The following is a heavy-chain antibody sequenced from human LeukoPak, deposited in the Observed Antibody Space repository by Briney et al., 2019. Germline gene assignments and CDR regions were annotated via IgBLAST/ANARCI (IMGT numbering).Heavy chain of an antibody. CDR1: GYSISSGYY. CDR2: IYHSGST. J-gene: IGHJ3*02. V-gene: IGHV4-38-2*02. Sequence: SETLSLTCTVSGYSISSGYYWGWIRQPPGKGLQWIGSIYHSGSTYYNPSLKSRVTISVDTSKNQVSLKLSSVTAADTAVFYCARVAHAFDIWGQGTMVTVSS. CDR3: ARVAHAFDI.